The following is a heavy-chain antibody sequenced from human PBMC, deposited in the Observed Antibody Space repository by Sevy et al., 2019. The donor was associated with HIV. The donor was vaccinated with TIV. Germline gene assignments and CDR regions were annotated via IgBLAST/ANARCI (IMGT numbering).Heavy chain of an antibody. D-gene: IGHD3-9*01. CDR2: GRPNSGNT. Sequence: ASVKVSCRASGYTFTSYDIPWVRQTTGQGREWMGWGRPNSGNTGYAQKFQGRVTMTRDTPKGTAYMGLSGLRSDDTAGYDFVRFLSTGYYNDHALDVWGQGTTVTVSS. V-gene: IGHV1-8*01. J-gene: IGHJ6*02. CDR3: VRFLSTGYYNDHALDV. CDR1: GYTFTSYD.